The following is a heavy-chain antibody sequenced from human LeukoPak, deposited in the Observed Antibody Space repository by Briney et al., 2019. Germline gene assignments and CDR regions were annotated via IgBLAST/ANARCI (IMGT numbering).Heavy chain of an antibody. CDR1: GFTFSSYA. V-gene: IGHV3-23*01. CDR2: ISGSGDST. J-gene: IGHJ4*02. D-gene: IGHD3-22*01. Sequence: GGSLRLSCAASGFTFSSYAMSWVRQAPGKGLEWVSAISGSGDSTYYADSVKGRFTISRDNSKNTLYLQMNSLRAEDTAVYYCAKTRRDGYYYAHYFDYWGQGTLVTVSS. CDR3: AKTRRDGYYYAHYFDY.